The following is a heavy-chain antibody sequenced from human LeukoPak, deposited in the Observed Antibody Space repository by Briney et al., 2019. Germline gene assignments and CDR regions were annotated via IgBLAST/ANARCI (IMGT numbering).Heavy chain of an antibody. CDR2: IYYSGST. D-gene: IGHD3-22*01. Sequence: PSETLSLTCTVSGGSISSYYWSWIRQPPGKGLEWIGYIYYSGSTNYNPSLKSRVTISVDTSKNQFSLKLSSVTAADTAVYYCARETWRDYYDSSGLFDPWGQGTLVTVSS. CDR3: ARETWRDYYDSSGLFDP. V-gene: IGHV4-59*01. CDR1: GGSISSYY. J-gene: IGHJ5*02.